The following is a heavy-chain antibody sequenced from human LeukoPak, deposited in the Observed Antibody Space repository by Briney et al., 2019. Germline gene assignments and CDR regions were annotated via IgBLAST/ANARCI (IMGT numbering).Heavy chain of an antibody. V-gene: IGHV1-24*01. CDR2: FDPAEGET. CDR3: ATDGRGHVMTLNY. J-gene: IGHJ4*02. D-gene: IGHD3-10*01. Sequence: ASVKVSYKVSGYTLSEISMHWVRQAPGKGLEWMGGFDPAEGETIYAQKFQGRVTLTEDTSTNTAFLELSRLRSEDTAVYYCATDGRGHVMTLNYWGQGSLVTVSS. CDR1: GYTLSEIS.